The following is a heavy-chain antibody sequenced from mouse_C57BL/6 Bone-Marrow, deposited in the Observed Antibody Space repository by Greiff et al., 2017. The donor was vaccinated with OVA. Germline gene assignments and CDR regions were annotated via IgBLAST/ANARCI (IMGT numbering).Heavy chain of an antibody. CDR2: ISGGGGNT. Sequence: VQLKESGGGLVKPGGSLKLSCAASGFTFSSYTMSWVRQTPEKRLEWVATISGGGGNTYYPDSVKGRFTISRDNAKNTLYLQMSSLRSEDTALYYCARQAGNYVLDAMDYWGQGTSVTVSS. V-gene: IGHV5-9*01. CDR1: GFTFSSYT. CDR3: ARQAGNYVLDAMDY. J-gene: IGHJ4*01. D-gene: IGHD2-1*01.